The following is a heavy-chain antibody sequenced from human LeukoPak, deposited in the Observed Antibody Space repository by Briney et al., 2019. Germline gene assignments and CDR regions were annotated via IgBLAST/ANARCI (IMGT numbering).Heavy chain of an antibody. CDR3: ARDYGDYGGTFDI. V-gene: IGHV3-30-3*01. CDR1: GFTFSSLV. J-gene: IGHJ3*02. Sequence: QPGGSLRLFCAASGFTFSSLVIHWVRQAAGKALEWVAVISYDGSNKYYADAVKGRFTISRDNSKNTLYLQMNSLRPEDTAVYYCARDYGDYGGTFDIWGRGTMVTVSS. D-gene: IGHD4-17*01. CDR2: ISYDGSNK.